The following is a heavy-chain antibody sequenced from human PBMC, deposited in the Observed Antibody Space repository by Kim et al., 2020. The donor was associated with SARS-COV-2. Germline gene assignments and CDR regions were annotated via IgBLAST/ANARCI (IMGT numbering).Heavy chain of an antibody. Sequence: GGAPYHAGSVQGRFTISRDQSKNTVYLQMNSLRVEDTAVYYCARGDTAIDYWGQGTLVTVSS. V-gene: IGHV3-53*01. CDR3: ARGDTAIDY. D-gene: IGHD5-18*01. CDR2: GGAP. J-gene: IGHJ4*02.